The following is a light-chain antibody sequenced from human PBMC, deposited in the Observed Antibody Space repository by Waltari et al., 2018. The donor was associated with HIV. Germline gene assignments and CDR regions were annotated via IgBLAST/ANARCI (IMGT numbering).Light chain of an antibody. CDR1: RPHLGPGSD. CDR3: QSFDSRLSLWV. J-gene: IGLJ3*02. V-gene: IGLV1-40*01. Sequence: QSVLTQPPSVSGAPGQTVTIPCPRLRPHLGPGSDVPWYQQLPGTAPTLLIYGNNNRPSGVPDRFSGSKSGTSASLAITGLQAEDEADYYCQSFDSRLSLWVFGGGTKLTVL. CDR2: GNN.